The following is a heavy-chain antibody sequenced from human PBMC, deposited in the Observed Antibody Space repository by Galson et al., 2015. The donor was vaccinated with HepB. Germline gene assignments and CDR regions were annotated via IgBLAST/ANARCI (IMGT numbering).Heavy chain of an antibody. Sequence: SLRLSCAAAGFSASNYWINWVRQAPGNRPELVSDINNRDHRTEDADAVTIRFIISRDNSKNPLYLQMNSLRADDTAGYYFAQDLHNAGMHVWGQGTTVAVSS. V-gene: IGHV3-66*01. CDR2: INNRDHRT. J-gene: IGHJ6*02. CDR3: AQDLHNAGMHV. CDR1: GFSASNYW. D-gene: IGHD1-1*01.